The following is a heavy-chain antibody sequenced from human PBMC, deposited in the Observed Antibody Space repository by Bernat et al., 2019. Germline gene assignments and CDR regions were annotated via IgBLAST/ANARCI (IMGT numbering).Heavy chain of an antibody. V-gene: IGHV4-39*01. CDR2: IYYSGTT. J-gene: IGHJ4*02. D-gene: IGHD3/OR15-3a*01. CDR1: GGSVSSSSYY. Sequence: QLQLQASGPGLVKPSETLSLTCAVSGGSVSSSSYYWGWVRQPPGKGLEWIGNIYYSGTTYFNPSLKSRITVSVDTSKNQFSLKLSSVTAADTAVYYCARLDFWTGSGASYFDLRGQGTLVTVSS. CDR3: ARLDFWTGSGASYFDL.